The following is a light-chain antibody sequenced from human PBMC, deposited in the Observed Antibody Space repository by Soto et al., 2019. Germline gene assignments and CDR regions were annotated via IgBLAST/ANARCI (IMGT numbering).Light chain of an antibody. CDR1: QSISSY. Sequence: ETVLTQSPATLSSSPGERATLSCRASQSISSYLAWYQQKPGQAPRLLIYDASNRATGIPARFSGSGSGTDFTLTISSLEPEDFAVYYCQQRSNWPPITFGQGTRLE. CDR2: DAS. CDR3: QQRSNWPPIT. J-gene: IGKJ5*01. V-gene: IGKV3-11*01.